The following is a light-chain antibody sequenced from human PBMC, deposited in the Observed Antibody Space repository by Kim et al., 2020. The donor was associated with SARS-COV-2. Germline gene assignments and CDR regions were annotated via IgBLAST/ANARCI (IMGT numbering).Light chain of an antibody. V-gene: IGKV3-20*01. CDR3: HQYGGSPLIT. CDR2: AAS. J-gene: IGKJ5*01. Sequence: PGPRPTLPCTPTHSVSTNYLASYHPKPRPAPRLLIHAASTTAAGIPDTFSCSGSGTDFTLTIRRLAPEDFAVYYCHQYGGSPLITFGQGTRLEIK. CDR1: HSVSTNY.